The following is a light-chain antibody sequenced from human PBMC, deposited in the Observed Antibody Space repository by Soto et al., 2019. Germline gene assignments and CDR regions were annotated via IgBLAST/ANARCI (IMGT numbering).Light chain of an antibody. CDR1: SSDVGSYNL. CDR3: SSYAGNNNYV. V-gene: IGLV2-8*01. CDR2: EVN. Sequence: QSALTQPASVSGSPGQSITISCTGTSSDVGSYNLVSWYQLHPGKAPKLMIYEVNLRPSGVPDRFSGSKSGNTASLTVSGLQAEDEADYYCSSYAGNNNYVFGTGTKVTVL. J-gene: IGLJ1*01.